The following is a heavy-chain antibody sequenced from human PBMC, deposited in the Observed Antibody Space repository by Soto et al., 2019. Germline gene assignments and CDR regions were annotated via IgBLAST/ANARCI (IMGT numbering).Heavy chain of an antibody. CDR1: GFTFSDHY. Sequence: EVQLVESGGGLVQPGGSLRLSCAVSGFTFSDHYMDWVRQAPGKGLEWVGHIRNKANSYTTEYAASVRGRFIISRDDSKNSLYLHMNSLITEDTAVYYCATGSGADYPFDIWGQGTMVTVSS. D-gene: IGHD3-3*01. CDR2: IRNKANSYTT. CDR3: ATGSGADYPFDI. V-gene: IGHV3-72*01. J-gene: IGHJ3*02.